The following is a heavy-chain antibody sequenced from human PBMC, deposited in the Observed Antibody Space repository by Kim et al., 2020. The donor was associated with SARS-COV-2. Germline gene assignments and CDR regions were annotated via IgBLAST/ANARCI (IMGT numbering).Heavy chain of an antibody. Sequence: GGSLRLSCAASGFTFSSYAMSWVRQAPGKGLEWVSAISGSGGSTYYADSVKGRFTISRDNSKNTLYLQMNSLRAEDTAVYYCAKWTQRGYSGYDWLPYYYYGMDVWGQGTTVTVSS. V-gene: IGHV3-23*01. CDR3: AKWTQRGYSGYDWLPYYYYGMDV. D-gene: IGHD5-12*01. CDR1: GFTFSSYA. CDR2: ISGSGGST. J-gene: IGHJ6*02.